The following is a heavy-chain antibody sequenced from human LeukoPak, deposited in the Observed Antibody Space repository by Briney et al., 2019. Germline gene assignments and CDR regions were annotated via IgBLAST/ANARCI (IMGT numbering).Heavy chain of an antibody. V-gene: IGHV7-4-1*02. CDR3: ARPLRGQKLLWFGELFT. D-gene: IGHD3-10*01. CDR2: INTNTGNP. J-gene: IGHJ5*02. CDR1: GYTFTSYA. Sequence: ASVKVSCKASGYTFTSYAMNWVRQAPGQGLEWMGWINTNTGNPTYAQGFTGRFVFSLDTSVSTAYLQISSLKAEDTAVYYCARPLRGQKLLWFGELFTWGQGTLVTVSS.